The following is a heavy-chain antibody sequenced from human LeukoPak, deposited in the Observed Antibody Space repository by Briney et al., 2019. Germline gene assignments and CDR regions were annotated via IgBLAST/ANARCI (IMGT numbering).Heavy chain of an antibody. D-gene: IGHD2-2*01. CDR2: VSSSSTYI. CDR3: ARDRRSSTSCYAFDP. J-gene: IGHJ5*02. Sequence: GGSLRLSCAASGFTFSSYSMNWVRQAPGKGLEWVSFVSSSSTYIDYADSVKGRFTISRDNAKNSLYLQMNSLRADDTAVYYCARDRRSSTSCYAFDPWGQGTLVTVSS. CDR1: GFTFSSYS. V-gene: IGHV3-21*01.